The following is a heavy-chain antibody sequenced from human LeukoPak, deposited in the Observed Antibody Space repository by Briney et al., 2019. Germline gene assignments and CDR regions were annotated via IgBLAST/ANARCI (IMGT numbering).Heavy chain of an antibody. CDR1: GGSVSSGSYY. CDR3: ASTEWELLNWFDP. Sequence: PSETLSLTCTVSGGSVSSGSYYWSWIRQPPGKGLEWIGYIYYSGSTNYNPSLKSRVTISVDTSKNQFSLKLSSVTAADTAVYYCASTEWELLNWFDPWGQGTLVTVSS. V-gene: IGHV4-61*01. J-gene: IGHJ5*02. D-gene: IGHD1-26*01. CDR2: IYYSGST.